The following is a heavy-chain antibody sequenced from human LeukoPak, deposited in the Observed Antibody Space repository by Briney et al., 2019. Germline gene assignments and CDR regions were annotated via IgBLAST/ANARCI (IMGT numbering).Heavy chain of an antibody. Sequence: SETLSLTCTVSGGSISSSSYYWGWIRQPPGKGLEWIGSIYYSGSTYYNPSLKSRVTISVDTSKNQFSLKLSSVTAADTAVYYCARAIAVAGTCGFDYWGQGTLVTVSS. CDR2: IYYSGST. V-gene: IGHV4-39*07. CDR3: ARAIAVAGTCGFDY. CDR1: GGSISSSSYY. J-gene: IGHJ4*02. D-gene: IGHD6-19*01.